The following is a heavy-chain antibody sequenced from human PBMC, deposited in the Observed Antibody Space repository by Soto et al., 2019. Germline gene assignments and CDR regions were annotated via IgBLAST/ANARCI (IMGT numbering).Heavy chain of an antibody. J-gene: IGHJ6*02. Sequence: ASVKVSCKASGGTFSSYAISWVRQAPGQGLEWMGGIIPIFGTANYAQKFQGRVTITADESTSTAYMELSSLRSEDTAVYYCARVAQGGDYGDYHYYYGMDVWGQGTTVTVSS. CDR3: ARVAQGGDYGDYHYYYGMDV. CDR2: IIPIFGTA. V-gene: IGHV1-69*13. CDR1: GGTFSSYA. D-gene: IGHD4-17*01.